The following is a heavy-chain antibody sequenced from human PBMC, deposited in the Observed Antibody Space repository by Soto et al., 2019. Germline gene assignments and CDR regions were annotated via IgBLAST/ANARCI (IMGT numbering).Heavy chain of an antibody. Sequence: WWSLRLSCSASVFTCSTYAMNWFRQPPGKGLEWVSSISGSGAYTYYADSVQGRFTISRDNSKNTLNLQMNSLRAEDTAVYYCARDRHPYSTKYYFDYWGQGTLVT. CDR3: ARDRHPYSTKYYFDY. CDR1: VFTCSTYA. J-gene: IGHJ4*02. CDR2: ISGSGAYT. V-gene: IGHV3-23*01. D-gene: IGHD2-2*01.